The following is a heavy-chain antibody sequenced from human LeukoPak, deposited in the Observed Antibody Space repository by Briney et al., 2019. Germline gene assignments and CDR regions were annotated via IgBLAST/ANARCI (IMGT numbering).Heavy chain of an antibody. D-gene: IGHD6-13*01. Sequence: SQTLSLTCTVSGGSISSGGYYWSWLRQHPGKGLEWIGYIYYSGSTYYIPYLKSRVTISVDTSKNQFSLKLSSVTAADTAVYYCASGPGIAAAGHWFDPWGQGTLVTVSS. CDR1: GGSISSGGYY. CDR2: IYYSGST. V-gene: IGHV4-31*03. J-gene: IGHJ5*02. CDR3: ASGPGIAAAGHWFDP.